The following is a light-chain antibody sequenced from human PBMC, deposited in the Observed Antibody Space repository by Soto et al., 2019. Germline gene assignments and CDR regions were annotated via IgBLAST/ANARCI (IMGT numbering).Light chain of an antibody. CDR1: GSNIGSNY. J-gene: IGLJ1*01. V-gene: IGLV1-47*01. CDR3: AAWDDSLSGYV. Sequence: QLVLTQPPSASGTPGQRVTISCSGSGSNIGSNYVYWYQQLPGTAPKLLIYRNNQRPSGVPDRFSGSKSGTSASLAISGLRSEDEADYYCAAWDDSLSGYVFGTGTKLTVL. CDR2: RNN.